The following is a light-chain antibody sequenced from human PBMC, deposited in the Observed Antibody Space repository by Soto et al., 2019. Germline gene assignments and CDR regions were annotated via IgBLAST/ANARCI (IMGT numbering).Light chain of an antibody. J-gene: IGLJ2*01. CDR1: SGHSSYA. Sequence: QSVLTQSPSASASLGASVKLTCTLSSGHSSYAIAWHQQQPEKGPRYLMKLNSDGSHSKGDGIPDRFSGSSSGAERYLTISSLQSEEEADYYCQTWGTGIQVFCGWTKVTV. CDR2: LNSDGSH. V-gene: IGLV4-69*01. CDR3: QTWGTGIQV.